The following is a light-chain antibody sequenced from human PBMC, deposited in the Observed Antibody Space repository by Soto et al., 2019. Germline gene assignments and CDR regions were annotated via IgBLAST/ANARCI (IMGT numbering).Light chain of an antibody. Sequence: DIQMTQSPSSLSASVGDRVTITCRASQSIRSYLNWYQQKPGKAPKLLIYAASSLQSGVPSRFSGSGSGTDFTLTISSLQPEDFATYYCQQGYSTSWTFGQGTKVEIK. V-gene: IGKV1-39*01. J-gene: IGKJ1*01. CDR1: QSIRSY. CDR3: QQGYSTSWT. CDR2: AAS.